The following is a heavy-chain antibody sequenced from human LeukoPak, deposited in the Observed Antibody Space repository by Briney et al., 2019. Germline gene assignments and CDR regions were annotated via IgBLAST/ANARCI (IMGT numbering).Heavy chain of an antibody. J-gene: IGHJ3*01. CDR3: ARDHVKLGSTFHPFDAFDV. CDR2: INTNTGNP. Sequence: ASVKVSCTASGYTFTSYAMNWVRQAPGQGLEWMGWINTNTGNPTYAQGFTGRFVFSLDTSVSTAYLQISSLKAEDTAVYYCARDHVKLGSTFHPFDAFDVWGQGTLVTVSS. D-gene: IGHD2/OR15-2a*01. V-gene: IGHV7-4-1*02. CDR1: GYTFTSYA.